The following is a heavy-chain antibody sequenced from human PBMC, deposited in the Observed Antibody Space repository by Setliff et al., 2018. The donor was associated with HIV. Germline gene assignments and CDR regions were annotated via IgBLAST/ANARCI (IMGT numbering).Heavy chain of an antibody. V-gene: IGHV1-2*06. Sequence: ASVKVSCKPSGYTFTGFYIHWVRQAPGQGLEWMGRINPNNGVANYVQNFQGRVAMTRDTSIGTAYMELSRLTFDDTAVYYCARGCTISFGGVIVPRYFDLWGRGTLVTVSS. D-gene: IGHD3-16*02. CDR3: ARGCTISFGGVIVPRYFDL. CDR2: INPNNGVA. CDR1: GYTFTGFY. J-gene: IGHJ2*01.